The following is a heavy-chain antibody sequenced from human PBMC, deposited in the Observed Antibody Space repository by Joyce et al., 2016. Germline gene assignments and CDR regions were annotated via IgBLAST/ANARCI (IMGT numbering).Heavy chain of an antibody. CDR3: ARVGRTGYTCDY. D-gene: IGHD5-24*01. J-gene: IGHJ4*02. CDR2: ISASSGTI. CDR1: GFSFNTYS. Sequence: EVQLVESGGGLVQPGGSLRLSCAASGFSFNTYSINWVRQAQGKGLEWLSYISASSGTIYYAGSVKGRFTISRDNAKNSVYLQMNSLRDEDTAVYYCARVGRTGYTCDYWGQGTLVTVSS. V-gene: IGHV3-48*02.